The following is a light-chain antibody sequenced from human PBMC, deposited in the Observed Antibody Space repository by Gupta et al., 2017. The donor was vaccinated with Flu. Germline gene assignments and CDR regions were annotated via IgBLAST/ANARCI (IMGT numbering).Light chain of an antibody. CDR2: AAS. CDR1: QSISSY. CDR3: QQSYTTPRT. J-gene: IGKJ1*01. V-gene: IGKV1-39*01. Sequence: DIQMTQSPSSLSASVGDRVTITCRASQSISSYLNWYQQKPGKAPKLLIYAASSFQSGVPSRFSGSGSGTDFTLTINSLQPEDFATYYCQQSYTTPRTFGQGTKVEIK.